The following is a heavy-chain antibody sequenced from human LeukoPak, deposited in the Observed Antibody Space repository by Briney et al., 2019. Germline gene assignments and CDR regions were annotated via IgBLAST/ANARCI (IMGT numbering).Heavy chain of an antibody. J-gene: IGHJ4*02. CDR3: ARAHYYDSSGYPNPFDY. CDR2: ISSSGSTI. Sequence: GSLRLSXAASGFTFSDYYMSWIRQAPGKGLEWVSYISSSGSTIYYADSVKGRFTISRDNAKNSLYLQMNSLRAEDTAVYYCARAHYYDSSGYPNPFDYWGQGTLVTVSS. V-gene: IGHV3-11*04. CDR1: GFTFSDYY. D-gene: IGHD3-22*01.